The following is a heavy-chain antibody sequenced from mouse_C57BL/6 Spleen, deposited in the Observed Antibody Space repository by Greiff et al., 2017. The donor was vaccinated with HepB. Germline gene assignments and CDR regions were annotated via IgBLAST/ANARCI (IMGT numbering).Heavy chain of an antibody. J-gene: IGHJ2*01. Sequence: QVQLKQPGAELVKPGASVKVSCKASGYTFTSYWMHWVKQRPGQGLEGIGRIHPSDSDTNYNQKFKGKATLIVDKSSSTAYMQLSSLTSKDSAVYYCAHHYYGSSLYFDYWGQGTTLTVSS. V-gene: IGHV1-74*01. D-gene: IGHD1-1*01. CDR3: AHHYYGSSLYFDY. CDR1: GYTFTSYW. CDR2: IHPSDSDT.